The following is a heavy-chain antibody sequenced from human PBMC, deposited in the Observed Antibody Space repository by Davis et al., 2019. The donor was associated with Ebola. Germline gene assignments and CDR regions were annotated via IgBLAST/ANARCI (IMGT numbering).Heavy chain of an antibody. Sequence: GESLKISCAASGFTFSSHDMHWVRQATGKGLEWVSAIGTAGDTYYPGSVKGRFTISRENAKNSLYLQMNSLRAEDTAVYYCARGTHGDLPLDYWGQGTLVTVSS. J-gene: IGHJ4*02. D-gene: IGHD4-17*01. CDR3: ARGTHGDLPLDY. V-gene: IGHV3-13*01. CDR2: IGTAGDT. CDR1: GFTFSSHD.